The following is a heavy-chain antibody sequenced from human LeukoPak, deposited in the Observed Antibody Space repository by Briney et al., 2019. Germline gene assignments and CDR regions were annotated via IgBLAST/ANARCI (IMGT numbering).Heavy chain of an antibody. CDR3: ARALTGTTSIFHH. D-gene: IGHD1-7*01. Sequence: SETLSLTRTVSGGSISSYYWNWIRQPPGKGLEWIGYISYSGSTKYNPSLKSRVTISVDTSKNQFSLRVTSLTAADTAVYYCARALTGTTSIFHHWGQGTLVTVSS. J-gene: IGHJ1*01. CDR2: ISYSGST. CDR1: GGSISSYY. V-gene: IGHV4-59*01.